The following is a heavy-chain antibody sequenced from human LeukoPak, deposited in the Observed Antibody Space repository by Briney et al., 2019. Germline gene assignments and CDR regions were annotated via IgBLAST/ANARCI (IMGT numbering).Heavy chain of an antibody. D-gene: IGHD6-6*01. CDR3: ARWNIATRLFDY. J-gene: IGHJ4*02. CDR1: GDSISSSRFY. CDR2: IYYNGGT. V-gene: IGHV4-61*05. Sequence: PSETLSLTCTVSGDSISSSRFYWGWLRQSPGKRLEWIGYIYYNGGTNYNYSFKSRVTMSLDTSKNQFSLNLNSVTAADTAVYYCARWNIATRLFDYWGQGTLVTVSS.